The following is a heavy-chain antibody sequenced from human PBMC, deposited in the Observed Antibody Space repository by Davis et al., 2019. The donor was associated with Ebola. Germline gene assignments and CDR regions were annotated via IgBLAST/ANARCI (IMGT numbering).Heavy chain of an antibody. CDR3: ARRKAAAGSNWFDP. CDR1: GYTFTSYG. V-gene: IGHV1-18*01. Sequence: AASVKVSCKASGYTFTSYGISWVRQAPGQGLEWMGWISAYNGNTNYAQKLQGRVTMTTDTSTSTAYMELRSLRSDDTAVYYCARRKAAAGSNWFDPWGQGTLVTVSS. J-gene: IGHJ5*02. D-gene: IGHD6-13*01. CDR2: ISAYNGNT.